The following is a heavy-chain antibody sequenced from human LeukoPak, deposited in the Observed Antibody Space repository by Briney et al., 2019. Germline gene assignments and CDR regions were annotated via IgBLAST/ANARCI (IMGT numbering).Heavy chain of an antibody. CDR3: VRLYSGSHGFLYYFDY. CDR1: GGSISSSSYY. Sequence: PSETLSLTCTVSGGSISSSSYYWGWIRQPPGKGLEWIGSIYYSGSTYYNPSLKSRVTISVDTSKNQFSLKLSSVTAADTAVYNCVRLYSGSHGFLYYFDYWGQGILVTVSS. J-gene: IGHJ4*02. CDR2: IYYSGST. V-gene: IGHV4-39*01. D-gene: IGHD1-26*01.